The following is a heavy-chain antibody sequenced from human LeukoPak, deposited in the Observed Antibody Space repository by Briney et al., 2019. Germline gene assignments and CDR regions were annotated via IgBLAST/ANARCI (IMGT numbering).Heavy chain of an antibody. CDR1: GGSISSNNW. Sequence: SGTLSLTCAVSGGSISSNNWWSWVRQPPGKGLEWIGEIYHSGSTNYNPSLKSRVTISVDTSKNQFSLKLSSVTAADTAVYYCARGGDHYGSGSYYAFDPWGQGTLVTVSS. CDR2: IYHSGST. CDR3: ARGGDHYGSGSYYAFDP. J-gene: IGHJ5*02. V-gene: IGHV4-4*02. D-gene: IGHD3-10*01.